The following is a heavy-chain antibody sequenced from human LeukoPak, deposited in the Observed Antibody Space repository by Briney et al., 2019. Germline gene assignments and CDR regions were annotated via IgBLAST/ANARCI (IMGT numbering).Heavy chain of an antibody. Sequence: GGSLRLSCAASGFTFSNYWMHWVRQVPGEGLVWVSRINTDGSSTNYADSVKGRFTISRDNSKNTLYLQMNSLRAEDTAVYYCAREEALLDAFDIWGQGTMVTVSS. CDR1: GFTFSNYW. V-gene: IGHV3-74*01. CDR3: AREEALLDAFDI. J-gene: IGHJ3*02. CDR2: INTDGSST.